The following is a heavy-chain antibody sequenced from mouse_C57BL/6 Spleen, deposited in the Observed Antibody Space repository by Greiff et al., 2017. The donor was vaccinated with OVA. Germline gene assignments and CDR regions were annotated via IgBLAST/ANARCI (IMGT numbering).Heavy chain of an antibody. CDR3: TRIYYDYHYAMDY. J-gene: IGHJ4*01. CDR1: GYTFTDYE. CDR2: IDPETGGT. Sequence: QVQLQQSGAELVRPGASVTLSCKASGYTFTDYEMHWVKQTPVHGLEWIGAIDPETGGTAYNQKFKGKAILTADKSSSTAYMELRSLTSEDSAVYYCTRIYYDYHYAMDYWGQGTSVTVSS. D-gene: IGHD2-4*01. V-gene: IGHV1-15*01.